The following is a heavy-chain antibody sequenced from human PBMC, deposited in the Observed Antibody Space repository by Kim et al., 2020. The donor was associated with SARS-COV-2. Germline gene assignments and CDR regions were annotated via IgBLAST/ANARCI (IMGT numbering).Heavy chain of an antibody. CDR1: GYTFTSYG. CDR2: ISAYNGNT. V-gene: IGHV1-18*01. Sequence: ASVKVSCKASGYTFTSYGISWVRQAPGQGLEWMGWISAYNGNTNYAQKLQGIVTMTTDTSTSTAYMELRSMRSDDTAVYYCARGVYYYGSGSYYNGEYFQHWGQGTLVTVSS. D-gene: IGHD3-10*01. CDR3: ARGVYYYGSGSYYNGEYFQH. J-gene: IGHJ1*01.